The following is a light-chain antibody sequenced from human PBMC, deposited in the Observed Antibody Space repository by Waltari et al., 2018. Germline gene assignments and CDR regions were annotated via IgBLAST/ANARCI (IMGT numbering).Light chain of an antibody. J-gene: IGLJ1*01. Sequence: QSVLTQPPSVSGAPGQRVTISCTGSTSNIGAGYDVHWYQQLPGTAPKLVIFGTTNRPSGVPDRFSGSKSGTSPSLAITGLQVEDEADYYCQSYDNSLSGYVFGSGTKVTVL. CDR3: QSYDNSLSGYV. CDR2: GTT. V-gene: IGLV1-40*01. CDR1: TSNIGAGYD.